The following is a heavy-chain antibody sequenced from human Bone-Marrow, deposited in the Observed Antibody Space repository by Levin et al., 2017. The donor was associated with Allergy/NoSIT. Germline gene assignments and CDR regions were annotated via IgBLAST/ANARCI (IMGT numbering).Heavy chain of an antibody. J-gene: IGHJ4*02. Sequence: SETLSLTCTVSGGSIGSYYWSWIRQPPGKGLEWIGYIYYSGSTNYNPSLKSRVTISVDTSKNQFSLKLSSVTAADTAVYYCARQRIAVAGFDYWGQGTLVTVSS. CDR3: ARQRIAVAGFDY. CDR2: IYYSGST. CDR1: GGSIGSYY. D-gene: IGHD6-19*01. V-gene: IGHV4-59*08.